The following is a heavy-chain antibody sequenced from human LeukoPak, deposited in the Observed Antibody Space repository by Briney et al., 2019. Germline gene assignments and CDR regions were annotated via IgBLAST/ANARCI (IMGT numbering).Heavy chain of an antibody. J-gene: IGHJ6*02. D-gene: IGHD3-10*01. CDR1: GYTFTGYY. CDR3: AREVGGSGTYGMDV. Sequence: ASLKVSCKASGYTFTGYYIHWVRQAPGQGLEWMGRINPSSGGTNYAQNFQGRVTMTRDTSISTAYMDLGSLRSDDTAVYYCAREVGGSGTYGMDVWGQGTTVTVSS. V-gene: IGHV1-2*06. CDR2: INPSSGGT.